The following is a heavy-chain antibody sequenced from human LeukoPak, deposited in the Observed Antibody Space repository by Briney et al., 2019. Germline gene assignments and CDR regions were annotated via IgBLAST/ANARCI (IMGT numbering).Heavy chain of an antibody. J-gene: IGHJ4*02. V-gene: IGHV3-23*01. CDR1: GFTFSSYA. D-gene: IGHD1-26*01. Sequence: PGGSLRLSCAASGFTFSSYATSWVRQAPGKGLEWVSALSGGGGGTYYADSVEGRFTISRDNSKNTLYLQMNNLRAEDTAVYYCAKDGGIVGARSFDYWGQGTLVTVSS. CDR3: AKDGGIVGARSFDY. CDR2: LSGGGGGT.